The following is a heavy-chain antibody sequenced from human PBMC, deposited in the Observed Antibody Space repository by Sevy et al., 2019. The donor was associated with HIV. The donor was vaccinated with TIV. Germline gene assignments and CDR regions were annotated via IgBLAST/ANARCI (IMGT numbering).Heavy chain of an antibody. V-gene: IGHV1-3*01. Sequence: ASVKVSCKASGYTFTSYAMHWVRQAPGQRLEWMGWINAGNGNTKYSQKFQGRVTITRDTSASTAYMELSSLRSEDTAVYYCARGAIVVVVTAKIWFDPCGQGTLVTVSS. CDR2: INAGNGNT. D-gene: IGHD2-15*01. J-gene: IGHJ5*02. CDR3: ARGAIVVVVTAKIWFDP. CDR1: GYTFTSYA.